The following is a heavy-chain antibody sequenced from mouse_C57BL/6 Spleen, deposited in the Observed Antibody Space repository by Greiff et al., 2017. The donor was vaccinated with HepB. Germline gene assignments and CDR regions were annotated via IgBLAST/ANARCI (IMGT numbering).Heavy chain of an antibody. V-gene: IGHV3-6*01. CDR2: ISYDGSN. D-gene: IGHD1-1*01. J-gene: IGHJ4*01. CDR1: GYSITSGYY. Sequence: EVQLQESGPGLVKPSQSLSLTCSVTGYSITSGYYWNWIRQFPGNKLEWMGYISYDGSNNYNPSLKNRISITRDTSKNQFFLKLNSVTTEDTATYYCARRITTVVENYAMDYWGQGTSVTVAS. CDR3: ARRITTVVENYAMDY.